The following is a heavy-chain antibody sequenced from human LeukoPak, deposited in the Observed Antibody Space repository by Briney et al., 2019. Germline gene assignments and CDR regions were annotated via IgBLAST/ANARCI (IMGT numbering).Heavy chain of an antibody. J-gene: IGHJ5*02. CDR2: FDPEDGET. D-gene: IGHD5-24*01. CDR3: ATGPQLWRQDGWFDP. V-gene: IGHV1-24*01. CDR1: EYTLTELS. Sequence: GASVKVSCKVSEYTLTELSMHWVRQAPGKGLEWMGGFDPEDGETIYAQKFQGRVTMTEDTSTDTAYMELSSLRPEDTAVYYCATGPQLWRQDGWFDPWGQGTLVTVSS.